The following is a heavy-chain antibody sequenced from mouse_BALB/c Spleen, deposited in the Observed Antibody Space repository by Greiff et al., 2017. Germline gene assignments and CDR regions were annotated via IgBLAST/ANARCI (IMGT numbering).Heavy chain of an antibody. Sequence: QVQLQQPGAELVKPGTSVKLSCKASGYNFTSYWINWVKLRPGQGLEWIGDIYPGSGSTNYNEKFKSKATLTVDTSSSTAYMQLSSLASEDSALYYCATLYGNYPWFAYWGQGTLVTVSA. CDR2: IYPGSGST. CDR3: ATLYGNYPWFAY. D-gene: IGHD2-10*02. J-gene: IGHJ3*01. V-gene: IGHV1-55*01. CDR1: GYNFTSYW.